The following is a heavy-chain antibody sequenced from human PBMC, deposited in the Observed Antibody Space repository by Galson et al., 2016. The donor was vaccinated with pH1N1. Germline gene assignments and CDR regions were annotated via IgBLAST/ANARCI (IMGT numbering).Heavy chain of an antibody. V-gene: IGHV3-30*18. CDR1: GFTFSTYA. J-gene: IGHJ4*02. Sequence: SLRLSCAASGFTFSTYAMHWVRQAPGQGLEWVAVTLYDGGSQYYADSVKGRFTISRDNSKNTMYLEMNSLRVEDTAVYYCAKDGEYRTYEGTSWGQGTLVTVSS. D-gene: IGHD5-12*01. CDR2: TLYDGGSQ. CDR3: AKDGEYRTYEGTS.